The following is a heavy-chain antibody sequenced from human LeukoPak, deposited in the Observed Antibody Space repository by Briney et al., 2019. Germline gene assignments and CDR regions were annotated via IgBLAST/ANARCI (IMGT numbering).Heavy chain of an antibody. V-gene: IGHV1-69*13. CDR1: GGTFSSYA. Sequence: GASVKVSCKASGGTFSSYAISWVRQAPGQGLEWMGGIIPIFGTANYAQKFQGRVTITADESTSTAYMELSSLRSEDTAVYYCASGRLYYYYYMDVWGKGTTVTISS. CDR3: ASGRLYYYYYMDV. D-gene: IGHD2-15*01. CDR2: IIPIFGTA. J-gene: IGHJ6*03.